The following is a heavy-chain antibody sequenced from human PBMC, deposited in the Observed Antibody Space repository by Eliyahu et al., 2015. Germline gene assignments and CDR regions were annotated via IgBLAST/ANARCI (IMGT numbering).Heavy chain of an antibody. J-gene: IGHJ2*01. CDR1: GFXFSXHA. CDR2: IWFDGNNK. CDR3: ARDSGAFCGGDCPPNWFFDL. D-gene: IGHD2-21*02. V-gene: IGHV3-33*01. Sequence: QVHLVESGGGVVQPGRSLRLSXAASGFXFSXHAXXXVRQAPGKGLEWVAVIWFDGNNKFYKDSVKGRFTISRDNSKNTLSLQMHSLRAEDTAVYYCARDSGAFCGGDCPPNWFFDLWGRGTLVTVSP.